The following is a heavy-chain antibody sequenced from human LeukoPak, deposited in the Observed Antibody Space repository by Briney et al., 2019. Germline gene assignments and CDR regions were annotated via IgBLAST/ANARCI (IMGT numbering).Heavy chain of an antibody. Sequence: SSETLSLTCAVYGGSFSGYYWSWIRQPPGKGLEWIGEINHSGSTNYNPSLKSRVTISVDTSKNQFSLKLSSVTAADTAVYYCARSDYGDPYGGIGYWGQGTLVTVSS. CDR2: INHSGST. CDR3: ARSDYGDPYGGIGY. J-gene: IGHJ4*02. D-gene: IGHD4-17*01. CDR1: GGSFSGYY. V-gene: IGHV4-34*01.